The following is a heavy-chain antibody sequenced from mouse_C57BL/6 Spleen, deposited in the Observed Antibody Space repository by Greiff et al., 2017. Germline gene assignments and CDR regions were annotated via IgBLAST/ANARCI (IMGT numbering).Heavy chain of an antibody. CDR3: ARKIYYYGSWYFDV. Sequence: EVQLQQPGPELVKPGASVKIPCKASGYTFTDYYMDWVKQSHGKSLEWIGDINPNNGGTIYNQKFKGKATLTVDKSSSTAYMELRSLTSEDTAVYYCARKIYYYGSWYFDVWGTGTTVTVSS. CDR1: GYTFTDYY. D-gene: IGHD1-1*01. J-gene: IGHJ1*03. V-gene: IGHV1-18*01. CDR2: INPNNGGT.